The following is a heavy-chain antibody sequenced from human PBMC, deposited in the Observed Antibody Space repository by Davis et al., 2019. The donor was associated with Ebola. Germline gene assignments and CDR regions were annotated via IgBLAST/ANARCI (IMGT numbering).Heavy chain of an antibody. D-gene: IGHD6-13*01. CDR3: ARDVYSSSWPVGTNYYYGMDV. CDR2: ISAYNGNT. Sequence: ASVKVSCKASGGTFSSYAISWVRQAPGQGLEWMGWISAYNGNTNYAQKLQGRVTMTTDTSTSTAYMELRSLRSDDTAVYYCARDVYSSSWPVGTNYYYGMDVWGQGTTVTVSS. CDR1: GGTFSSYA. J-gene: IGHJ6*02. V-gene: IGHV1-18*01.